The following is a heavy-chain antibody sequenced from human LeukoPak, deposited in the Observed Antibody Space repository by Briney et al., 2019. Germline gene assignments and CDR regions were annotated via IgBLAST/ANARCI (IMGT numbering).Heavy chain of an antibody. V-gene: IGHV3-53*01. CDR1: GFCVSSNY. Sequence: PGGSLRLSCAASGFCVSSNYMNWVRQAPGKGLDWVSVIYSGGRTYYTDSVKGRFTISRDNSKNTLYLQMNSLRAEDTAVYYCARGDRAAAAFDSWGQGTLVTVSS. J-gene: IGHJ4*02. D-gene: IGHD6-13*01. CDR3: ARGDRAAAAFDS. CDR2: IYSGGRT.